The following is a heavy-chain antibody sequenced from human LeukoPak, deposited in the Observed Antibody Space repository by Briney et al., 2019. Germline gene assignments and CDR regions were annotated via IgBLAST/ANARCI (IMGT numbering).Heavy chain of an antibody. CDR3: ARESWYYDY. D-gene: IGHD6-13*01. Sequence: ASVKVSCKASGYTFTGYHLHWVRQAPGQGLEWLGWVYPNNGGTNYAQKFQGRVTMTRDTSINTAYMELSSLRSDDTAVYYCARESWYYDYWGQGTLVTVSS. CDR2: VYPNNGGT. CDR1: GYTFTGYH. J-gene: IGHJ4*02. V-gene: IGHV1-2*02.